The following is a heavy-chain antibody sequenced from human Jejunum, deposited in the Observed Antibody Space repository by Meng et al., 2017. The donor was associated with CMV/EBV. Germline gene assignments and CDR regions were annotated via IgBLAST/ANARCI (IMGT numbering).Heavy chain of an antibody. V-gene: IGHV4-59*11. D-gene: IGHD2-15*01. CDR1: GYISSHY. CDR2: IYYSGST. CDR3: AKDKGCRDTTCQNWLDP. Sequence: GYISSHYWTWIRQPPGKGLEWIGYIYYSGSTTYNPSLKSRVTISIDRSKNQFSLKLTSVTAADTAVYYCAKDKGCRDTTCQNWLDPWGQGTLVTVSS. J-gene: IGHJ5*02.